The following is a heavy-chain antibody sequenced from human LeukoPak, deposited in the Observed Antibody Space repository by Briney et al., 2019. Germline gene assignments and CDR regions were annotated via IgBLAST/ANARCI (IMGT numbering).Heavy chain of an antibody. CDR1: GFTFSSYS. CDR3: ARGPDTAMVPDMDV. D-gene: IGHD5-18*01. Sequence: GGSLRLSCAASGFTFSSYSMNWVRQAPGKGLEWVSSINSSSSYIYYADSVKGRFTISRDNAKNSLYLQMNSLRAEDTAVYYCARGPDTAMVPDMDVWGKGTTVTISS. CDR2: INSSSSYI. V-gene: IGHV3-21*01. J-gene: IGHJ6*03.